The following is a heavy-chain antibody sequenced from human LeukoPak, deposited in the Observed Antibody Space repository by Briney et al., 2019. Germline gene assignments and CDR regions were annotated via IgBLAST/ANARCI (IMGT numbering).Heavy chain of an antibody. D-gene: IGHD3-10*01. CDR3: AGDPLWFGTYYFDY. J-gene: IGHJ4*02. Sequence: ASVKVSCKASGYTFTSYGISWVRQAPGQGLEWMGWISAYNGNTNYAQKLQGRVTMTTDTSTSTAYMELRSLRSDDTAVYYCAGDPLWFGTYYFDYWGQGTLVTVSS. V-gene: IGHV1-18*01. CDR1: GYTFTSYG. CDR2: ISAYNGNT.